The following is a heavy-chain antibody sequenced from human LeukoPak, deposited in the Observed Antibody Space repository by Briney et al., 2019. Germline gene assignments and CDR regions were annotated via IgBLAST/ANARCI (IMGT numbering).Heavy chain of an antibody. CDR1: GGTFSSYA. V-gene: IGHV1-69*13. Sequence: GASVKVSCKASGGTFSSYAINLVRQAPGQGLEWMGGIIPIFGTSNYAHKFQGRVTITADESTSTVYMELSSLRSDDTAIYYCAFEGYNYGYNWGQGTLVTVSS. J-gene: IGHJ4*02. CDR2: IIPIFGTS. D-gene: IGHD5-18*01. CDR3: AFEGYNYGYN.